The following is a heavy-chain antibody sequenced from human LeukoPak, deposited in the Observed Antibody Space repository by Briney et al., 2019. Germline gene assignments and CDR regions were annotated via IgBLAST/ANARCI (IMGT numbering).Heavy chain of an antibody. CDR2: IDPSDSYT. CDR3: ARHYGGNSEFGY. D-gene: IGHD4-23*01. CDR1: GYXFTSYW. J-gene: IGHJ4*02. Sequence: GESLKISCNGSGYXFTSYWISWVRQMPGKGREWMGMIDPSDSYTNYSPSFQGHVTISADKSITTAYLQWSSLKASDTAMYFCARHYGGNSEFGYWGQGTLVTVS. V-gene: IGHV5-10-1*01.